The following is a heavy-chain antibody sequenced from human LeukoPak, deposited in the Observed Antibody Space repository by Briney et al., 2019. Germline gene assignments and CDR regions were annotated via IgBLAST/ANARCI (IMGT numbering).Heavy chain of an antibody. J-gene: IGHJ1*01. CDR2: IYTSGST. CDR1: GGSISSGSYY. D-gene: IGHD3-22*01. Sequence: SQTLSLTCTVSGGSISSGSYYWSWIRQPAGTGLEWIGRIYTSGSTNYNPSLKSRVTISVDTSKNQFYLMLRTVTAADTAVYYYARQDSSGYYYEGYFQHWGQGTLVTVSS. V-gene: IGHV4-61*02. CDR3: ARQDSSGYYYEGYFQH.